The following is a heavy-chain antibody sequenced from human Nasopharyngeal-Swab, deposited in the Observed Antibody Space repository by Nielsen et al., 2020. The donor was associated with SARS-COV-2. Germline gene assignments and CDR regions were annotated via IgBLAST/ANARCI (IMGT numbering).Heavy chain of an antibody. Sequence: GESLKISCAASGFTFSSYGMHWVRQAPGKGLEWVAVISYDGSNKYYADSVKGRFTISRDNSKNTLYPQMNSLGAEDTVGYYCARVSGITIFGVVATRHYYMDVWGKGTTVTVSS. CDR1: GFTFSSYG. V-gene: IGHV3-30*03. CDR3: ARVSGITIFGVVATRHYYMDV. CDR2: ISYDGSNK. J-gene: IGHJ6*03. D-gene: IGHD3-3*01.